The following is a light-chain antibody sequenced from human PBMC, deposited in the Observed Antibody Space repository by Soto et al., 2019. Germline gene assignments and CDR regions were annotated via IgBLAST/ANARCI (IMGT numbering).Light chain of an antibody. CDR1: QSVDSY. CDR3: QQRLNWPLT. Sequence: EIVLTQSTATLSLSPGERATLSCRASQSVDSYLAWYQQIPGQAPRLLIYDASNRATGIPARFSGSGSGTDFILTISSLEPEDFAVYYCQQRLNWPLTFGGGTQVEIK. V-gene: IGKV3-11*01. CDR2: DAS. J-gene: IGKJ4*01.